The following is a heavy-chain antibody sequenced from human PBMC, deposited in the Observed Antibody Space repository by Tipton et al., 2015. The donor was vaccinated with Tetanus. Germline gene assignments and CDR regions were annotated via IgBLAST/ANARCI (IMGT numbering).Heavy chain of an antibody. CDR1: GGSFSSSNDY. D-gene: IGHD2-21*01. CDR3: ARRSHIGAPV. Sequence: TLSLTCTVSGGSFSSSNDYWAWIRQPPGKGLEWVGSIYYGGSTYFNPSLRSRGTTSIDTSRNQFSLQLSSVTAADTALYFCARRSHIGAPVWGQGTLVTVAS. J-gene: IGHJ3*01. CDR2: IYYGGST. V-gene: IGHV4-39*01.